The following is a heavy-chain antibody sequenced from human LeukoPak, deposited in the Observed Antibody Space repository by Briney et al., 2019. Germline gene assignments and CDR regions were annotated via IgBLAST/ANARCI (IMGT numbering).Heavy chain of an antibody. Sequence: GRSLRLSCAASGFTFSSNGMHWVRQAPGKGLEWVGVISYDGSNKYYADSVKGRFTISRDNSKNTLYLQMNSLRAEDTAVYYCAKEMGANNYFEYWGQGTLVTVSS. CDR1: GFTFSSNG. CDR2: ISYDGSNK. V-gene: IGHV3-30*18. J-gene: IGHJ4*02. D-gene: IGHD1-26*01. CDR3: AKEMGANNYFEY.